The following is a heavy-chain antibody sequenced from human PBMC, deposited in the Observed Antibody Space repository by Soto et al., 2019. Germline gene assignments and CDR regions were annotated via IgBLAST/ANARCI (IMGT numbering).Heavy chain of an antibody. CDR2: ISAYNGNT. J-gene: IGHJ5*02. D-gene: IGHD3-9*01. CDR1: GYTFTSYA. V-gene: IGHV1-18*01. Sequence: ASVKVSCKASGYTFTSYAMHWVRQAPGQGLEWMGWISAYNGNTNYAQKLQGRVAMTTDTSTSTAYMELRSLRSDDTAVYYCAAVGYDILSSWFDPWGQGTLVTVSS. CDR3: AAVGYDILSSWFDP.